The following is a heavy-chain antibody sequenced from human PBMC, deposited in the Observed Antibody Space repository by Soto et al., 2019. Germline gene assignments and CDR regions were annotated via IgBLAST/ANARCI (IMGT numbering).Heavy chain of an antibody. CDR3: AKDIALVRGVIIDMDV. Sequence: GGSLRLSCTVSGYTFSNYGMHWVRQAPGKGLEWLAIISYDGDKTYYADSVKGRFTISRDNSKNRLYLQMNSLRPDDTAVYYCAKDIALVRGVIIDMDVWGQGTTVTVSS. V-gene: IGHV3-30*18. CDR1: GYTFSNYG. D-gene: IGHD3-10*01. J-gene: IGHJ6*02. CDR2: ISYDGDKT.